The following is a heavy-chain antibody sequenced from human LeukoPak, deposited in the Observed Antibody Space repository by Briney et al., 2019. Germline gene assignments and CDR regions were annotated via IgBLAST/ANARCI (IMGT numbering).Heavy chain of an antibody. CDR3: ARDPDGY. Sequence: PGGTLRLSCAASRFTFSSYAMHWVRQAPGKGLEWVAVISYDGSNKYYADSVKGRFTISRDKSKNTLYLQMNSLRAEDTAVYYCARDPDGYWGQGTLVTVSS. D-gene: IGHD5-24*01. CDR2: ISYDGSNK. J-gene: IGHJ4*02. V-gene: IGHV3-30-3*01. CDR1: RFTFSSYA.